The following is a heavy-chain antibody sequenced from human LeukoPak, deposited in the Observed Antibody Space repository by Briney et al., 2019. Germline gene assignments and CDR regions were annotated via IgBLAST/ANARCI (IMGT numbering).Heavy chain of an antibody. J-gene: IGHJ4*02. CDR3: ARTNRPRPYSSGWSR. Sequence: SETLSLTCAVYGGSFSGYYWSWIRQPPGKGLEWIGEINHSGSTNYNPSLKSRVTISVDTSKNQFSLKLSSVTAADTAVYYCARTNRPRPYSSGWSRWGQGTLVTVSS. CDR1: GGSFSGYY. CDR2: INHSGST. V-gene: IGHV4-34*01. D-gene: IGHD6-19*01.